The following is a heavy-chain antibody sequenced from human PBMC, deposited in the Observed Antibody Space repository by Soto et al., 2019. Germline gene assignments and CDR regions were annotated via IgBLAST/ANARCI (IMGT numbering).Heavy chain of an antibody. D-gene: IGHD5-12*01. V-gene: IGHV1-2*02. CDR3: ARDRPKGWLRSGADWFDP. Sequence: QVQLVQSGAEVKKPGASVKVSCKASGYTFTGYYMHWVRQAPGQGLEWMGWINPNSGGTNYTQKFQGRVTMTRDTSISTAYMELSRLRSDDTAVYYCARDRPKGWLRSGADWFDPWGQGTLVTVSS. CDR1: GYTFTGYY. CDR2: INPNSGGT. J-gene: IGHJ5*02.